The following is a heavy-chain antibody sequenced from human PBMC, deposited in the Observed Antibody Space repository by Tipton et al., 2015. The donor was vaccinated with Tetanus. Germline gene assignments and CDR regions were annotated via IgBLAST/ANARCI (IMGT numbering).Heavy chain of an antibody. CDR2: IYYSGST. CDR3: ASTSYHILTGDPTDS. Sequence: TLSLTCTVSGGSISGGGSFWSWIRQHPGKDLEWIGYIYYSGSTYYNPSLQSRVTISLDTSKNQFSLNLTSVTAADTAVYYCASTSYHILTGDPTDSWGQGILVTVSS. J-gene: IGHJ4*02. CDR1: GGSISGGGSF. D-gene: IGHD3-9*01. V-gene: IGHV4-31*03.